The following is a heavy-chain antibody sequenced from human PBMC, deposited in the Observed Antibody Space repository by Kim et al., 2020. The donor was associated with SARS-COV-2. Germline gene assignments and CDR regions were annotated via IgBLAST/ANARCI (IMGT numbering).Heavy chain of an antibody. J-gene: IGHJ6*02. D-gene: IGHD3-9*01. CDR1: GGSVNSGSYY. V-gene: IGHV4-61*01. CDR3: ARDRPGGYHILTAFYIDYGMDV. Sequence: SETLSLTCTVSGGSVNSGSYYWSWIRQPPGKGLEWIGYIYYSGSTNYNPSLKSRVTISVDTSKNQFSLKLSSVTAADTAVYYCARDRPGGYHILTAFYIDYGMDVWGQGTTVTVSS. CDR2: IYYSGST.